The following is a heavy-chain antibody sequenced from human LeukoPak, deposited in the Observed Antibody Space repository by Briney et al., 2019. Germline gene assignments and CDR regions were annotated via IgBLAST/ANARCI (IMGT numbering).Heavy chain of an antibody. Sequence: PSETLFLTCAVSGYSISSGYYWGWIRQPPGKGLEWIGSIYHSGSTYYNPSLKSRVTISVDTSKNQFSLKLSSVTAADTAVYYCARSGYYPFDYWGQGTLVTVSS. CDR3: ARSGYYPFDY. J-gene: IGHJ4*02. V-gene: IGHV4-38-2*01. CDR1: GYSISSGYY. CDR2: IYHSGST. D-gene: IGHD3-3*01.